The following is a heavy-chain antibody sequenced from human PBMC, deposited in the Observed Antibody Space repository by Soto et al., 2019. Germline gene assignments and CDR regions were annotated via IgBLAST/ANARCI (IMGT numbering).Heavy chain of an antibody. J-gene: IGHJ4*02. Sequence: SETLSLTCTVSGASITSGDSYWTWIRQHPGKGLERIGYIYYSGSTYYTPSLKSRVTKTVDTSKNQITMKLSYVTAADTAVYYCARGPPLGYWGQGTLVTVSS. CDR3: ARGPPLGY. CDR1: GASITSGDSY. V-gene: IGHV4-31*03. CDR2: IYYSGST.